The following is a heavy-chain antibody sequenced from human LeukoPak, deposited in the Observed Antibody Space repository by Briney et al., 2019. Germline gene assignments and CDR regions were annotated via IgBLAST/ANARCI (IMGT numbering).Heavy chain of an antibody. Sequence: GGSLRLSCAASGFTFSSYWMNWVRQAPGGGLEWVANIKQDGSETHYVDSVKGRFIISRDNAKDSLYLQMNSLRAEDTAVYYCARDTVEMATDYWGQGTLVTVSS. J-gene: IGHJ4*02. CDR3: ARDTVEMATDY. V-gene: IGHV3-7*01. D-gene: IGHD5-24*01. CDR2: IKQDGSET. CDR1: GFTFSSYW.